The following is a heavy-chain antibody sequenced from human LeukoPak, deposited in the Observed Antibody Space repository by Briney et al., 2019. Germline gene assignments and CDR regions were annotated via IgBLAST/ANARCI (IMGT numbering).Heavy chain of an antibody. CDR3: AKALLLEFDP. V-gene: IGHV3-30*02. J-gene: IGHJ5*02. CDR1: GFTFSSYG. D-gene: IGHD3-10*01. Sequence: GGSLRLSCAASGFTFSSYGMLWVRQAPGKGLEWVAFIRYDGSNKYYADSVKGRFTISRDNSKNTLYLQMNSLRAEDTAVYYCAKALLLEFDPWGQGTLVTVSS. CDR2: IRYDGSNK.